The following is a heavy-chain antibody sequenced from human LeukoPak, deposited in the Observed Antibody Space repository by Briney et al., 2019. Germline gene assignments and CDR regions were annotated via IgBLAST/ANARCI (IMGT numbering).Heavy chain of an antibody. J-gene: IGHJ4*02. CDR1: GFTFSSYE. V-gene: IGHV3-48*03. CDR2: ISSSGSTI. D-gene: IGHD2-21*02. Sequence: QPGGSLRLSCAASGFTFSSYEMNWVRQAPGKGLEWVSYISSSGSTIYYADSVKGRFTIFRDNAKNSLYLQMYSLRAEDTAVYYCARGTGYCGGDCYSGFDYWGQGTLVTVSS. CDR3: ARGTGYCGGDCYSGFDY.